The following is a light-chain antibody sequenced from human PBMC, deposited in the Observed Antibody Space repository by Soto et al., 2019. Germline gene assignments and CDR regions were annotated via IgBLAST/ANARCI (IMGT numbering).Light chain of an antibody. Sequence: EILMTQSPATLSVSPGEGATLSCRASQSVSSNLAWYQLKPGQAHRLLIYDASTRATSIPAGFSGSGSGTEFALTISSLPSEDFAVYWWQQYNNWARTFGQRTKSEMK. V-gene: IGKV3-15*01. CDR1: QSVSSN. CDR3: QQYNNWART. J-gene: IGKJ1*01. CDR2: DAS.